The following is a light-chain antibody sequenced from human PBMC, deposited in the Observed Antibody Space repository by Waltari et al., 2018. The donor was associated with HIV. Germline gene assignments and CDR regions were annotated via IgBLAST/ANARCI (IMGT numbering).Light chain of an antibody. CDR3: QQYANLPYT. Sequence: DIQMTQSPSSLSASVGDRVTITCQATQDISNYLNWYHQKPGKAPKLLIHAASNLKAGVPSRFNGTRSGTDFTFTISGLQPEDIATYYCQQYANLPYTFGQGTRLRIK. CDR2: AAS. J-gene: IGKJ2*01. CDR1: QDISNY. V-gene: IGKV1-33*01.